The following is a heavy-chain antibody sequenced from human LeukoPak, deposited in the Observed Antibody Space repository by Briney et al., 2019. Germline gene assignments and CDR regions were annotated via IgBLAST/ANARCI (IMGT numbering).Heavy chain of an antibody. CDR2: INHSGST. V-gene: IGHV4-34*01. J-gene: IGHJ5*02. CDR1: GGSFSGYY. CDR3: ATQFPENWFDP. Sequence: SETLFLTCAVYGGSFSGYYWSWIRQPPGKGLEWIGEINHSGSTNYNPSLKSRVTISVDTSKNQFSLKLSSVTAAETAVYYCATQFPENWFDPWGQGTLVTVSS.